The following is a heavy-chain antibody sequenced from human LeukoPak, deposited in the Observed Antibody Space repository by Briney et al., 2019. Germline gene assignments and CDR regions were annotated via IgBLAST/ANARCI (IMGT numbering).Heavy chain of an antibody. D-gene: IGHD3-3*01. V-gene: IGHV4-39*01. J-gene: IGHJ4*02. Sequence: SETLSLTCAVYGGSLSAYYWGWIRQPPGKGLEWIGSIYYSGSTYYNPSLKSRVTISVDTSKNQFSLKLSSVTAADTAVYYCASRSSIWSGYQDTLYYFDSWGQGTLVTVSS. CDR3: ASRSSIWSGYQDTLYYFDS. CDR2: IYYSGST. CDR1: GGSLSAYY.